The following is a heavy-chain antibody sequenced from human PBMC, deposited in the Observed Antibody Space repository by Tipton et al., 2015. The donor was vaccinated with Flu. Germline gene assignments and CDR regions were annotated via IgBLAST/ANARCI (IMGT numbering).Heavy chain of an antibody. J-gene: IGHJ4*02. CDR3: ARTRGGYCTSSSCYADYFDY. CDR2: IWYDRSNK. Sequence: SLRLSCAASGFIFSTYGMHWVRQAPGKGLEWVAVIWYDRSNKYYADSVKGRFTISRDNSKNTVYLQMNSLRAEDTAVYYCARTRGGYCTSSSCYADYFDYWGQGTLVTVSS. CDR1: GFIFSTYG. D-gene: IGHD2-2*01. V-gene: IGHV3-33*01.